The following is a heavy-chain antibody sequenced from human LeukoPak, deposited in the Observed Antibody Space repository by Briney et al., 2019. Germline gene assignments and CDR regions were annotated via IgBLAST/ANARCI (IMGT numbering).Heavy chain of an antibody. V-gene: IGHV4-34*01. CDR3: ARGLIVVVPAAHRRKNWFDP. CDR1: GGSFSGYY. Sequence: SETLSLTCAVYGGSFSGYYWSWIRQPPGKGLEWIGEINHSGSTNYNPSLKSRVTISVDTSKNQFSLKLSSVTAADTAVYYCARGLIVVVPAAHRRKNWFDPWGQGTLVTVSS. D-gene: IGHD2-2*01. J-gene: IGHJ5*02. CDR2: INHSGST.